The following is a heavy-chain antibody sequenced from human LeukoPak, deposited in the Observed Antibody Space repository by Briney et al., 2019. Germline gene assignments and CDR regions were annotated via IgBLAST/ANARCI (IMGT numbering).Heavy chain of an antibody. D-gene: IGHD3-10*01. J-gene: IGHJ4*02. CDR1: GGSFSSYY. CDR2: FYYSGST. Sequence: SETLSLTCAVFGGSFSSYYWSWIRQPPGQELEWIGYFYYSGSTNYNPSLKSRVTISVDTSKNQFSLKLSSVTAADTAVYYCARDSGSPASRLSGSYDYWGQGTLVTVSS. CDR3: ARDSGSPASRLSGSYDY. V-gene: IGHV4-59*01.